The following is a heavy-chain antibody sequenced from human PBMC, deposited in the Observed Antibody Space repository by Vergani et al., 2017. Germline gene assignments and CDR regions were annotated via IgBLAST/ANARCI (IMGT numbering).Heavy chain of an antibody. J-gene: IGHJ4*02. Sequence: EVQLVESGGGLVQPGGSLRLSCAASGFTFSSYEMNWVRQAPGKGLEWVSYISSSGSTIYYADSVKCRFTISRDNAKNSLYLQMNSLRAEDTAVYYCARGGERQLGGFDYWGQGTLVTVSS. V-gene: IGHV3-48*03. D-gene: IGHD6-6*01. CDR2: ISSSGSTI. CDR3: ARGGERQLGGFDY. CDR1: GFTFSSYE.